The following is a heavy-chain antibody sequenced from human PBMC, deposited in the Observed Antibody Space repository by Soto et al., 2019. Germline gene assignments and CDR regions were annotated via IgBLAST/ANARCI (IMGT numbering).Heavy chain of an antibody. CDR2: ISAYNGNT. J-gene: IGHJ6*02. Sequence: ASVKVSCKASGYTFTSYGISWVRKAREQGLEWMGWISAYNGNTNYAQKLQVRITMTTYTATRTTYMELRSLRSDYTAVDYSASGGYNYGMDVRGQGTTVNVSS. V-gene: IGHV1-18*01. CDR3: ASGGYNYGMDV. CDR1: GYTFTSYG.